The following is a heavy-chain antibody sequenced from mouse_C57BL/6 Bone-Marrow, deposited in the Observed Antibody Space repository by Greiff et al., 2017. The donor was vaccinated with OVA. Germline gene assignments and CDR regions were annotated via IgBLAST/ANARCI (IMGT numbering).Heavy chain of an antibody. V-gene: IGHV1-80*01. J-gene: IGHJ2*01. CDR3: ARGATAPINFDY. CDR1: GYAFSSYW. CDR2: IYPGDGDT. Sequence: LQESGAELVKPGASVKISCKASGYAFSSYWMNWVKQRPGKGLEWIGQIYPGDGDTNYNGKFKGKATLTADKSSSTAYMQLSSLTSEDSAVYFCARGATAPINFDYWGQGTTLTVSS. D-gene: IGHD1-2*01.